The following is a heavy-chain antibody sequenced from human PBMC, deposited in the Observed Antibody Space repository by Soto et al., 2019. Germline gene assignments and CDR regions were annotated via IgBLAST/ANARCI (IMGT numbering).Heavy chain of an antibody. Sequence: PGGSLRLSCAASGFTFSSYGMHWVRQAPGKGLEWVAVISYDGSNKYYAGSVKGRFTISRDNSKNTLYLQMNSLRAEDTAVYYCAKSPPLSTPYFDYWGQGTLVTVSS. CDR1: GFTFSSYG. CDR2: ISYDGSNK. D-gene: IGHD4-17*01. V-gene: IGHV3-30*18. CDR3: AKSPPLSTPYFDY. J-gene: IGHJ4*02.